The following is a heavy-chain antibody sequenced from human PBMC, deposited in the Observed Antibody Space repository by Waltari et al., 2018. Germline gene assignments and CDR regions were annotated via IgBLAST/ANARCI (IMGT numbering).Heavy chain of an antibody. Sequence: QVQLVQSGAEVKKPGASVKVSCKASGYTFTGYYMHWVRQAPGQGLEWMGWINPNSGGTNYAQKFQGRVTMTRDTSISTAYMELSRLRSDDTAVYYCARVGIVVPAAINWFDPWGQGTLVTVSS. CDR1: GYTFTGYY. CDR2: INPNSGGT. CDR3: ARVGIVVPAAINWFDP. D-gene: IGHD2-2*01. V-gene: IGHV1-2*02. J-gene: IGHJ5*02.